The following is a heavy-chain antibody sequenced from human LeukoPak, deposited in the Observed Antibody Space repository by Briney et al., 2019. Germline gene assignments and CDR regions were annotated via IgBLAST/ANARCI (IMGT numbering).Heavy chain of an antibody. D-gene: IGHD3-22*01. V-gene: IGHV3-53*01. CDR1: GFTVSSIH. CDR3: ARGGRGSAAVVAPRSFDI. J-gene: IGHJ3*02. CDR2: IYTGGNS. Sequence: GGSLRLSCAASGFTVSSIHMVWVRQAPGKGLEWVSVIYTGGNSYYADSVKGRFIISRDISKNTLYLQMNSLRAEDSALYYCARGGRGSAAVVAPRSFDIWGQGTMVTVSS.